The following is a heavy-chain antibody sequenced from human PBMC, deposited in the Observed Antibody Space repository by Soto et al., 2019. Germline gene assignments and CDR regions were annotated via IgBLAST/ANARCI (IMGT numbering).Heavy chain of an antibody. V-gene: IGHV3-53*02. CDR2: IYSGGRT. Sequence: EVQLVETGGGLIQPGGSLRLSCAASGFTVSSNYMTWVRQAPGKGLEWFSFIYSGGRTYYAYCVKGRFTITRDNCQNTVYIQVNRLRADETATYYRGRANGGDYFDYWGQGTSVTVSS. D-gene: IGHD2-21*01. J-gene: IGHJ4*02. CDR1: GFTVSSNY. CDR3: GRANGGDYFDY.